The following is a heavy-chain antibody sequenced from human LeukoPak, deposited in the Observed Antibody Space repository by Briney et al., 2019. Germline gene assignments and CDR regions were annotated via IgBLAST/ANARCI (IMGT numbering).Heavy chain of an antibody. CDR3: ARVQSEYYYDSSGYYY. Sequence: ASVKVSCKASGYTFTGYYMHWVRQAPGQGLEWMGRINPNSGGTNYAQKFQGRVTMTRDTSISTAYMELSRLRSDNTAVYYCARVQSEYYYDSSGYYYWGQGTLVTVSS. CDR1: GYTFTGYY. CDR2: INPNSGGT. J-gene: IGHJ4*02. V-gene: IGHV1-2*06. D-gene: IGHD3-22*01.